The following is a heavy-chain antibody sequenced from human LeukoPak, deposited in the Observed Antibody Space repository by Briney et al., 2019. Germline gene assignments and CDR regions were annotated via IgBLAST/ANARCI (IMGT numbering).Heavy chain of an antibody. V-gene: IGHV3-53*05. Sequence: GGSLRLSCAASGFTVSSNYMSWVRQAPGKRLEWVSVIYSGGSTYYADSVKGRFTISRDNPKNALYLQMNSLRAEDTAVYYCAKDWGSYFASGSSYFDYWGQGTLVTVSS. J-gene: IGHJ4*02. CDR2: IYSGGST. D-gene: IGHD3-10*01. CDR1: GFTVSSNY. CDR3: AKDWGSYFASGSSYFDY.